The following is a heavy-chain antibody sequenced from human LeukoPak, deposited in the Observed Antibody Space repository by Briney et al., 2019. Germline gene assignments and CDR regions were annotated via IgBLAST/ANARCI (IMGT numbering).Heavy chain of an antibody. V-gene: IGHV1-18*01. CDR1: GYTFTSYG. CDR2: ISAYNGNT. CDR3: ARVLPGVRARGSSGVQFYDY. D-gene: IGHD2-15*01. J-gene: IGHJ4*02. Sequence: ASVKVSCKASGYTFTSYGISWVRQAPGQGLEWMGWISAYNGNTNYAQKLQGRVTMTTDTSTSTAYMELRSLRSDDTAVYYCARVLPGVRARGSSGVQFYDYWGQGTLVTASS.